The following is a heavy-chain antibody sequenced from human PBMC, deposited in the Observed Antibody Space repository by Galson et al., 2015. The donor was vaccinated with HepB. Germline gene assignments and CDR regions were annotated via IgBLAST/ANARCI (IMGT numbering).Heavy chain of an antibody. Sequence: SLRLSCAASGFTFSNYDMHWVRQVIGKGLEWVSAIGTAGDTYSPGSVKGRFTISRENAKNSLYLQMNSLRAEDTAVYYGARGVGVITSAYWYFDLWGRGALVTVSS. D-gene: IGHD3-10*01. CDR1: GFTFSNYD. J-gene: IGHJ2*01. V-gene: IGHV3-13*01. CDR2: IGTAGDT. CDR3: ARGVGVITSAYWYFDL.